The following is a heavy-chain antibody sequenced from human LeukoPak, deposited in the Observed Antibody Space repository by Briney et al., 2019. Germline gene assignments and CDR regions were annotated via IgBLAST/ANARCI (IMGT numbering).Heavy chain of an antibody. Sequence: GGSLRLPCAAPGFIFSTYGMYWVRQAPGKGLEWVAFIRHDGSIKNYADSVKGRSTISRDNSKNTLYLQMNSLRAEDTAVYYCAKDSLADIDYWGQGTLVTVSS. CDR3: AKDSLADIDY. V-gene: IGHV3-30*02. CDR1: GFIFSTYG. CDR2: IRHDGSIK. J-gene: IGHJ4*02. D-gene: IGHD3-16*01.